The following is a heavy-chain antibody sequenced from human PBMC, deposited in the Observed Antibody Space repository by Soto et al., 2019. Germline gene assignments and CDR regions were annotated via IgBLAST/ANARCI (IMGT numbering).Heavy chain of an antibody. J-gene: IGHJ4*02. V-gene: IGHV3-23*01. CDR3: AKGQNDILTGLDH. CDR2: ISSSGGST. CDR1: GFTFRNYA. D-gene: IGHD3-9*01. Sequence: EVQLLDSGGGLVQPGGSLRLSCTASGFTFRNYAMNWVRQAPGKGLEWVSVISSSGGSTYYTDSVKGRFTISRDKYKNTLYLQMNGLRAEDTAGYYCAKGQNDILTGLDHWGQGTLVTVSS.